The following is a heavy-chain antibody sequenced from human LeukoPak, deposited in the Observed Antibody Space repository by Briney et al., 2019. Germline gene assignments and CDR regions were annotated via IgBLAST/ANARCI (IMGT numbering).Heavy chain of an antibody. D-gene: IGHD3/OR15-3a*01. CDR1: GYTFTSYD. J-gene: IGHJ5*02. CDR2: MNPNSGNT. Sequence: GASVKVSCKASGYTFTSYDINWVRQATGQGLEWMGWMNPNSGNTGYAQKFQGRVTITRNTSISTAYMELSSLRSEDTAVYYCARDIGFLDKNWFDPWGQGTLVTVSS. V-gene: IGHV1-8*03. CDR3: ARDIGFLDKNWFDP.